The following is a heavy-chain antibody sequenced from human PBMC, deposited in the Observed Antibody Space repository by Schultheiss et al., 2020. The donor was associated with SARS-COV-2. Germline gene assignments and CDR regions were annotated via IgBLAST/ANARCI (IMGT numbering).Heavy chain of an antibody. D-gene: IGHD3-9*01. Sequence: SETLSLTCAVYGGSFSGYYWSWIRQPPGKGLEWIGDIDYSGSTNYNPSLKSRVTISVDTSKNQFSLKLTSVTAADTAVYYCARSDILTGYYGYFDYWGQGILVTVSS. J-gene: IGHJ4*02. CDR3: ARSDILTGYYGYFDY. V-gene: IGHV4-34*01. CDR2: IDYSGST. CDR1: GGSFSGYY.